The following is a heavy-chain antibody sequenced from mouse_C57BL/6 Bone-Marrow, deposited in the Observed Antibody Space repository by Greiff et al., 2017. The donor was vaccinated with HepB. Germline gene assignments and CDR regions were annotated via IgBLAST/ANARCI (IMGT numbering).Heavy chain of an antibody. Sequence: DVKLVESGGGLVQPGGSLKLSCAASGFTFSDYYMYWVRQTPEKRLEWVAYISNGGGSTYYPDTVKGRFTISRDNAKNTLYLQMSSLKSEDTAMYYCARKRMEGAMDYWGQGTSVTVSS. CDR3: ARKRMEGAMDY. V-gene: IGHV5-12*01. CDR2: ISNGGGST. CDR1: GFTFSDYY. J-gene: IGHJ4*01. D-gene: IGHD2-10*02.